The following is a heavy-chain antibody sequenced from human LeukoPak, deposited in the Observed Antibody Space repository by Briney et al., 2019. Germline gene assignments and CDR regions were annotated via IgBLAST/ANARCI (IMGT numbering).Heavy chain of an antibody. V-gene: IGHV3-9*01. CDR1: GFTFDDYA. CDR3: AKAAPYYYDSSGYYTLRGDNAFDI. J-gene: IGHJ3*02. Sequence: GGSLRLSCAASGFTFDDYAMHWVRQAPGKGLEWVSGIGWNSGSIGYADSVKGRFTISRDNAKNSLYLQMNSLRAEDTALYYCAKAAPYYYDSSGYYTLRGDNAFDIWGQGTMVTVSS. CDR2: IGWNSGSI. D-gene: IGHD3-22*01.